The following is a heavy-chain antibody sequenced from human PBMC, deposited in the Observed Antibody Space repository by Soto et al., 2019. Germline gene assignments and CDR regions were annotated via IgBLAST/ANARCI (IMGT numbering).Heavy chain of an antibody. CDR2: INPNSGGT. V-gene: IGHV1-2*02. D-gene: IGHD4-17*01. J-gene: IGHJ4*02. CDR3: ARDKDYGGNSGAYYFDY. Sequence: SVKVSCKASGYTFTGYYMHWVRQAPVQGLEWMGWINPNSGGTNYAQKFQGRVTMTRDTSISTAYMELSRLRSDDTAVYYCARDKDYGGNSGAYYFDYWGQGTLVTVSS. CDR1: GYTFTGYY.